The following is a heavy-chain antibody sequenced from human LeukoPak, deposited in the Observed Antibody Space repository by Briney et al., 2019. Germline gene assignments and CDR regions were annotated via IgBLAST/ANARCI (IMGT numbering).Heavy chain of an antibody. CDR2: ISGSGGST. Sequence: GGSLRLSCAASGFTFSTYAMTWVRQAPGKGLEWVSGISGSGGSTYCADSVKGRFTISRDNSKNTLYLQMNSLRAEDTAVYYCAKLRDSTTWYWFDPWGQGTLVTVSS. J-gene: IGHJ5*02. CDR3: AKLRDSTTWYWFDP. V-gene: IGHV3-23*01. CDR1: GFTFSTYA. D-gene: IGHD6-13*01.